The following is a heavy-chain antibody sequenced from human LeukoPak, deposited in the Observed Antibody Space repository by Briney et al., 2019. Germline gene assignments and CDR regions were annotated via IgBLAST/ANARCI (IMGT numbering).Heavy chain of an antibody. J-gene: IGHJ4*02. CDR1: GFTFSSYG. V-gene: IGHV3-33*01. CDR3: AGLHSSSPTGPFDY. CDR2: IWYDGSNK. Sequence: GGSLRLSCAASGFTFSSYGMHWVRQAPGKGLEWVAVIWYDGSNKYCADSVKGRFTISRDNSKNTLYLQMNSLRAEDTAVYYCAGLHSSSPTGPFDYWGQGTLVTVSS. D-gene: IGHD6-6*01.